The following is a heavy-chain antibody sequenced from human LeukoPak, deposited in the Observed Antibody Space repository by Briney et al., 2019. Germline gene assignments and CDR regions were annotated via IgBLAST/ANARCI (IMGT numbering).Heavy chain of an antibody. J-gene: IGHJ4*02. CDR1: GFTFSSYK. CDR3: ARGPSGYHNT. CDR2: ISSSSSYI. V-gene: IGHV3-21*01. Sequence: PGGSLRLSCAASGFTFSSYKMNWVRQAPGKGLEWVSSISSSSSYIYYADSVKGRFTISRDNAKNSLSLQMNSLRADDTAVYYCARGPSGYHNTGGQGTLVTVSS. D-gene: IGHD5-12*01.